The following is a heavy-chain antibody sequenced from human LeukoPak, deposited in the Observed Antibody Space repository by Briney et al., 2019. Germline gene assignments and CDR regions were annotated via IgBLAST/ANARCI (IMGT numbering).Heavy chain of an antibody. J-gene: IGHJ6*03. V-gene: IGHV3-48*01. Sequence: PGGSLRLSCAASGFTFSSYSMNWVRQAPGKGLEWVSYISSSSSTIYYADSVKGRFTISRDNAKNSPYLQMNSLRAEDTAVYYCARDRYCSGGSCYFGHYYYYMDVWSKGTTVTVSS. CDR2: ISSSSSTI. CDR1: GFTFSSYS. CDR3: ARDRYCSGGSCYFGHYYYYMDV. D-gene: IGHD2-15*01.